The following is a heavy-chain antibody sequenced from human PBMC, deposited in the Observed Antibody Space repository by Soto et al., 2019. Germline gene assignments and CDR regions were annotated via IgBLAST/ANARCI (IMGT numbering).Heavy chain of an antibody. CDR2: IYYGGTT. CDR3: ARLGAYYQYLDR. D-gene: IGHD3-22*01. CDR1: GGSFSPNY. V-gene: IGHV4-59*08. Sequence: PSETLSLTCTFSGGSFSPNYWSLIRQPPGKGLEWVGYIYYGGTTSYNPSLQSRVTISLETSKSQFSLRLTSVTAADTAVYYCARLGAYYQYLDRWGPGTLVTVSS. J-gene: IGHJ5*02.